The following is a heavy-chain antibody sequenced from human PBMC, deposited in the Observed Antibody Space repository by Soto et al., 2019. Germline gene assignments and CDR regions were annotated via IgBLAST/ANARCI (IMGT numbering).Heavy chain of an antibody. J-gene: IGHJ1*01. CDR3: AAAEASSRNLAPYSLEF. V-gene: IGHV4-61*01. D-gene: IGHD6-13*01. Sequence: SETLSLTCTVSGDSVTSGNYYWSWIRQPPGKGLEWIGYIYYSGNTNYSPSLKSRVTISEDTSKNQFSLKLLSVTTADTAVYFCAAAEASSRNLAPYSLEFWGQWTLIT. CDR2: IYYSGNT. CDR1: GDSVTSGNYY.